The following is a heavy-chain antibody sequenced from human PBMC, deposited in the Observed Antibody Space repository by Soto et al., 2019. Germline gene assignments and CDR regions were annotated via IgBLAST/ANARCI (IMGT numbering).Heavy chain of an antibody. V-gene: IGHV3-23*01. D-gene: IGHD4-17*01. CDR2: ISPSGANT. CDR3: AKGANGDYDY. Sequence: EVQLLESGGGLAQPGGSLRLSCAASRFTFSSYALSWVRQAPGKGLEWVSAISPSGANTYYADSVKGRFTISRDNSKRTLYLQMNSLRTEDTARYYCAKGANGDYDYWGQGTLVTVSS. CDR1: RFTFSSYA. J-gene: IGHJ4*02.